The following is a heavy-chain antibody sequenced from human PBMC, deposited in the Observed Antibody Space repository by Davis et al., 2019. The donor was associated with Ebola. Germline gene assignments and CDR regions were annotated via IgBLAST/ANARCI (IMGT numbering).Heavy chain of an antibody. Sequence: MPSETLSLTCTVSGGSVSSGSYYWSWIRQPPGKGLEWIGYIYYSGSTNYNPSLKSRVTISVDTSKNQFSLKLSSVTAADTAVYYCARRVVVAATRIDYWGQGTLVTVSS. CDR2: IYYSGST. CDR1: GGSVSSGSYY. CDR3: ARRVVVAATRIDY. J-gene: IGHJ4*02. D-gene: IGHD2-15*01. V-gene: IGHV4-61*01.